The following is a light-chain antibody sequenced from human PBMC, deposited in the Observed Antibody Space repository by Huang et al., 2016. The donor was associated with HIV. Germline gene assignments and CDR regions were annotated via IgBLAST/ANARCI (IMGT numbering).Light chain of an antibody. CDR1: QNVSSN. Sequence: EIVMTQSPATLSMSPEERATLSCRASQNVSSNLAWYQQKPGQAPRLLIYGASTRATGIPARFSGSGSGTEFTLTISSLQSEDFAVYYCQQYNNWPRTFGHGTRVEI. CDR2: GAS. CDR3: QQYNNWPRT. V-gene: IGKV3-15*01. J-gene: IGKJ1*01.